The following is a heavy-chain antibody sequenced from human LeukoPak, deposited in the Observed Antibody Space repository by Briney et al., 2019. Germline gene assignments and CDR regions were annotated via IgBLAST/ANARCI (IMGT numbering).Heavy chain of an antibody. Sequence: PGGSLRLSCAASVFTFSSYGMHLVRQAPGKGLEWVAVISYDGSNKYYADSVKGRFTISRDNSKNTLYLQMNSLRAEDTAVYYCAKDLYYYDSSALFDYWGQGTLVTVSS. D-gene: IGHD3-22*01. V-gene: IGHV3-30*18. CDR3: AKDLYYYDSSALFDY. CDR1: VFTFSSYG. J-gene: IGHJ4*02. CDR2: ISYDGSNK.